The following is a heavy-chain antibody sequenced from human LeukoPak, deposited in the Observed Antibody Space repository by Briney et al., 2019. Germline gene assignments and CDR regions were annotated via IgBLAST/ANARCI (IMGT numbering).Heavy chain of an antibody. CDR3: AKGHDGYNYGGAFDY. CDR2: ISYDGSNK. Sequence: PGRSLRLSCAASGFTFSSYGMHWVRQAPGKGLEWVAVISYDGSNKYYADSVKGRFTISRDNSKNTLYLQMNSLRAEDTAVYYCAKGHDGYNYGGAFDYWGQGTLVTVSS. V-gene: IGHV3-30*18. J-gene: IGHJ4*02. D-gene: IGHD5-24*01. CDR1: GFTFSSYG.